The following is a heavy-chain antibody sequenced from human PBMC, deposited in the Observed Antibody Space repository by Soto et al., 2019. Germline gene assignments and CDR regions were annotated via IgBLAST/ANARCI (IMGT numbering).Heavy chain of an antibody. CDR3: VCGGNFFVY. Sequence: EVQLVESGGGLVQPGGSLRLSCAASGFTFSTYLMTWVRQPPEKGLEWVANIDQDGSERYYVDSVRGRFTISRDNTKISLYLQMNSLRAEDTAVYYCVCGGNFFVYWGQGTLVTVSP. CDR1: GFTFSTYL. D-gene: IGHD2-21*01. CDR2: IDQDGSER. V-gene: IGHV3-7*01. J-gene: IGHJ4*02.